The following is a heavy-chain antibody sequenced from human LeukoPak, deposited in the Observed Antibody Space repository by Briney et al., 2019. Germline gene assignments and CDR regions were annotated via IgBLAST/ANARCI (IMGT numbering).Heavy chain of an antibody. D-gene: IGHD4-17*01. Sequence: GASVKVSCKASGYTFTSYYMHWVRQAPGQGLEWMGWINPNSGGTNYAQKFQGRVTMTRDTSISTAYMELSRLRSDDTAVYYCALSLPYYDYGDYDQSGAFDYWGQGTLVTVSS. J-gene: IGHJ4*02. CDR1: GYTFTSYY. CDR3: ALSLPYYDYGDYDQSGAFDY. V-gene: IGHV1-2*02. CDR2: INPNSGGT.